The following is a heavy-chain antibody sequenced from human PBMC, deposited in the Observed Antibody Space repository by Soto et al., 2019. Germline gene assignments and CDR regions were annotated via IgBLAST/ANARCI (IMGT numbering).Heavy chain of an antibody. CDR3: AKDHGAVAGGNYIDY. J-gene: IGHJ4*02. CDR2: ISGSGGST. V-gene: IGHV3-23*01. Sequence: GGALRLSCAASGFPFSSHSMRWVRPAPGKGLEWVSAISGSGGSTYYADSVKGRFTISRDNSKNTLYLQMNSLRAEDTAVYYCAKDHGAVAGGNYIDYWGQGTLVTVSS. CDR1: GFPFSSHS. D-gene: IGHD6-19*01.